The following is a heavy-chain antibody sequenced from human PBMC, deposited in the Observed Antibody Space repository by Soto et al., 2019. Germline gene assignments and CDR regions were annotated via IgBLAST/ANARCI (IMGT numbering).Heavy chain of an antibody. Sequence: PSETLSLTCTVSGGSIMSYYWSWIRQSPGKGLEWIGYIYYSGTTNYNPSLKSRVTMSVDTSKNQSSLKLSSVTAADTAVYYCARAPYYDYVWGENWFDPWGQGTLVTVSS. J-gene: IGHJ5*02. V-gene: IGHV4-59*01. CDR2: IYYSGTT. D-gene: IGHD3-16*01. CDR1: GGSIMSYY. CDR3: ARAPYYDYVWGENWFDP.